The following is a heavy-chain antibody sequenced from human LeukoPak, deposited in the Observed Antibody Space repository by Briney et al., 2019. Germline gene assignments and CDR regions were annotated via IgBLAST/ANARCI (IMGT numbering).Heavy chain of an antibody. D-gene: IGHD1-7*01. CDR1: GYSFTRYW. V-gene: IGHV5-51*01. CDR3: ARRTGSTWFDP. Sequence: GAALQTSFKGSGYSFTRYWIGWGRQRPGKGQEWMGVIYPDDSDTRYSPSFQRQVTTSADKPISTAYLQWSSLKASDTAMYYCARRTGSTWFDPWGQGTLVTVSS. CDR2: IYPDDSDT. J-gene: IGHJ5*02.